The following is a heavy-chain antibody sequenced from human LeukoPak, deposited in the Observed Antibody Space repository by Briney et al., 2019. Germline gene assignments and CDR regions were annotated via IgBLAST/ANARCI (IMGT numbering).Heavy chain of an antibody. J-gene: IGHJ4*02. CDR3: ATSHGY. CDR2: IFYSGST. CDR1: SGSISTSNYY. Sequence: SETLSLTCTVSSGSISTSNYYWGWVRQPPGKALEWIGNIFYSGSTYYSPSLKSRVTISLDTSRNQFSLKLSSVTAADTGVYYCATSHGYWGQGTLVTVSS. V-gene: IGHV4-39*07.